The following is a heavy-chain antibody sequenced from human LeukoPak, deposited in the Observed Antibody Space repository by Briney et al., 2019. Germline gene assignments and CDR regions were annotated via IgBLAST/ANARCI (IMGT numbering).Heavy chain of an antibody. CDR1: GFTFSSYS. CDR3: TRDAYSINYYYNGMDV. CDR2: ISSSSSYI. V-gene: IGHV3-21*01. D-gene: IGHD4-11*01. J-gene: IGHJ6*02. Sequence: GGSLRLSCAASGFTFSSYSMSWVRQAPGKGLEWVSSISSSSSYIYYADSVKGRFTISRDNAKNSLYLQMNTLRAEDTAVYYCTRDAYSINYYYNGMDVWGQGTTVIVSS.